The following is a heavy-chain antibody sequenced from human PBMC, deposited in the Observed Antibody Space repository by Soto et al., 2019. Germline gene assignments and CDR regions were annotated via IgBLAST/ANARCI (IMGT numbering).Heavy chain of an antibody. CDR3: ARDPSYYDSSGYSLPNDY. Sequence: GGSLRLSCAASGFTFSSYSMNWVRQAPGKGLEWVSYISSSSSTTYYADSVKGRFTISRDNAKNSLYLQMNSLRDEDTAVYYCARDPSYYDSSGYSLPNDYWGQGTLVTVSS. J-gene: IGHJ4*02. CDR2: ISSSSSTT. V-gene: IGHV3-48*02. CDR1: GFTFSSYS. D-gene: IGHD3-22*01.